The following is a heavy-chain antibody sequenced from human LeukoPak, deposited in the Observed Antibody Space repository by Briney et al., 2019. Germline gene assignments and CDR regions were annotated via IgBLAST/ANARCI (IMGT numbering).Heavy chain of an antibody. CDR3: ASGYSSGWYIPEFDY. V-gene: IGHV1-3*01. Sequence: ASVTVSCTASGYTFTSYAMHWVRQAPGQRLEWMGWINAGNGNTKYSQKFQGRVTITRDTSASTAYMELSSLRSEDTAVYYCASGYSSGWYIPEFDYWGQGTLVTVSS. CDR1: GYTFTSYA. D-gene: IGHD6-19*01. J-gene: IGHJ4*02. CDR2: INAGNGNT.